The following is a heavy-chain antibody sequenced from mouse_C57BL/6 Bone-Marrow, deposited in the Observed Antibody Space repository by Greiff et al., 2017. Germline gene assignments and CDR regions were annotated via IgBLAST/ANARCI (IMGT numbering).Heavy chain of an antibody. V-gene: IGHV1-64*01. D-gene: IGHD2-4*01. CDR2: MQPNGGSP. CDR3: ARSYDYDDYTMDY. CDR1: GYTFTNYW. J-gene: IGHJ4*01. Sequence: QVQLKEPGAELVKPGASVKLSCKASGYTFTNYWMLWVKQRPGQGLEWIGMMQPNGGSPDYNEKFKSEATLRVDKSSRTAYMELSSLTSEDSAVYNCARSYDYDDYTMDYWGQGTSVTVSS.